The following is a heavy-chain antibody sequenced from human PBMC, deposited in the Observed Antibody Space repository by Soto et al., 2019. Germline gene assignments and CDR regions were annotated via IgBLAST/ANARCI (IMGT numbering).Heavy chain of an antibody. J-gene: IGHJ4*02. V-gene: IGHV4-31*03. CDR1: GGSISSGSFY. D-gene: IGHD3-9*01. CDR2: ISDSGSS. CDR3: ARTTFYDIFTAYYSLFDY. Sequence: QVQLQESGPGLVKPSQTLTLTCTVSGGSISSGSFYWSWIRQHPGKGLEWIGHISDSGSSYYNPSLESRGTISVDTSKNQFSLKLSAVTAADTAVYFCARTTFYDIFTAYYSLFDYWGQGTLVTVSS.